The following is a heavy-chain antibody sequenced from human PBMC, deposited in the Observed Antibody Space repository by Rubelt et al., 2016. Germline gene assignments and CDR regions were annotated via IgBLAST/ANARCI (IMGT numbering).Heavy chain of an antibody. V-gene: IGHV3-11*06. J-gene: IGHJ4*02. D-gene: IGHD3-3*01. Sequence: GRFTISRDNAKNSLYLQMNRLRAEDTAVYYCARDNDYDFWSGYSNAFFDYWGQGTLVTVSS. CDR3: ARDNDYDFWSGYSNAFFDY.